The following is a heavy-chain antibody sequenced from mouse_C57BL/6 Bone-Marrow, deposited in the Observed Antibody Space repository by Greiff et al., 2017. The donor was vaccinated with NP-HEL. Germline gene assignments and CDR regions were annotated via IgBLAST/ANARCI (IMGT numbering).Heavy chain of an antibody. CDR3: VRHDGNLRFFYAMDY. D-gene: IGHD2-1*01. J-gene: IGHJ4*01. CDR1: GFSFNTYA. Sequence: EVMLVESGGGLVQPKGSLKLSCAASGFSFNTYAMNWVRQAPGKGLEWVARIRSKSNNYATYYADSVKDRFTISRDDSESMLYLQMNNLKTEDTAMYYCVRHDGNLRFFYAMDYWGQGTSVTVSS. CDR2: IRSKSNNYAT. V-gene: IGHV10-1*01.